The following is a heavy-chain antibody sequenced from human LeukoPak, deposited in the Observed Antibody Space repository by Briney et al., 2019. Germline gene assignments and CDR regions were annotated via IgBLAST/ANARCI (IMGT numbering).Heavy chain of an antibody. D-gene: IGHD1-26*01. V-gene: IGHV4-4*07. CDR2: IYTSGST. J-gene: IGHJ3*02. CDR3: ARGPGATRASVAFDI. CDR1: GGSISSYY. Sequence: PSETLSLTCTVSGGSISSYYWSWIRQPAGKGLEWIGRIYTSGSTNYNPSLKSRVTMSVDTSKNQFSLKLSSVTAADTAVYYCARGPGATRASVAFDIWGQGTMVTVSS.